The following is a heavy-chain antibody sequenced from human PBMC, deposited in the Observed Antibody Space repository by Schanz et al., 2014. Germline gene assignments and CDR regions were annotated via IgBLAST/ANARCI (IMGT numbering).Heavy chain of an antibody. CDR3: AKDVDFGCGYYLDY. V-gene: IGHV3-48*01. CDR1: GITFSGYS. CDR2: ISGSSSTK. Sequence: EVQLVESGGGLAQPGGSLRLSCAASGITFSGYSMNWVRQAPGKGLEWVSYISGSSSTKYYADSVKGRFTIARDNSNNTVYRQMNTVIAEGTAVYYCAKDVDFGCGYYLDYWGQGTLXTVSS. D-gene: IGHD3-3*01. J-gene: IGHJ4*02.